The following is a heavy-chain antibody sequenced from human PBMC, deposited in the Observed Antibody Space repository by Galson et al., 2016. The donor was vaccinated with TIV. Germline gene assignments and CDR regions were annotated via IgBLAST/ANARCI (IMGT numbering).Heavy chain of an antibody. J-gene: IGHJ4*02. CDR3: ARRGWNY. CDR1: GYTFTGYY. CDR2: INPNSGGR. D-gene: IGHD1-1*01. V-gene: IGHV1-2*02. Sequence: SVKVSCKASGYTFTGYYIHWVRQAPGQGLEWMGWINPNSGGRKFAQKFQGRVTMTTDTTISTVYMDLNRLRSDDTAVYYCARRGWNYWGQGTLVIVSS.